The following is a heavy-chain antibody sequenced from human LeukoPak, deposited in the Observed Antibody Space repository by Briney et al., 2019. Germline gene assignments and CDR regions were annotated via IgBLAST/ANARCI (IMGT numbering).Heavy chain of an antibody. Sequence: GGSLRLSCAASGFTFDDYGMSWVRQAPGRGLEWVSGINWNGGSTGYADSVKGRFTISRDNAKNSLYLQMNSLRAEDTALYYCARYYYYYYYMDVWGKGTTVTVSS. J-gene: IGHJ6*03. V-gene: IGHV3-20*04. CDR1: GFTFDDYG. CDR2: INWNGGST. CDR3: ARYYYYYYYMDV.